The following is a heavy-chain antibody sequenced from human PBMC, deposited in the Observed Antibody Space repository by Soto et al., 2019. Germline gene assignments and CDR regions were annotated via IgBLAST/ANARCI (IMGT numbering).Heavy chain of an antibody. V-gene: IGHV4-59*01. Sequence: SETLSLTCTFSVVSINNYYWSWIRQPPGKGLEWVGYIYYSGSTSYNPSLKSRVTISIDMSKNLFSLRLTSMTAADTAVYYCARGPNYYDASGYFDYGLDVWGQGTTVTVSS. CDR1: VVSINNYY. CDR2: IYYSGST. J-gene: IGHJ6*02. D-gene: IGHD3-22*01. CDR3: ARGPNYYDASGYFDYGLDV.